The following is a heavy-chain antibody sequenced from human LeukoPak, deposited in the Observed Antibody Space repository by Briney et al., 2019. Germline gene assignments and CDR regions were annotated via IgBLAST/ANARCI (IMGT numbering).Heavy chain of an antibody. V-gene: IGHV3-21*01. D-gene: IGHD1-1*01. CDR2: ISSSSSYI. Sequence: GGSLRLSCAASGFTFSSYSMNWVRQAPGKGLEWVSSISSSSSYIYYADSVKGRFTISRDNAKNSLYLQMNSLRAEDTAVYYCARDDNWNDDGYYYYYMDVWGKGTAVTVSS. CDR3: ARDDNWNDDGYYYYYMDV. J-gene: IGHJ6*03. CDR1: GFTFSSYS.